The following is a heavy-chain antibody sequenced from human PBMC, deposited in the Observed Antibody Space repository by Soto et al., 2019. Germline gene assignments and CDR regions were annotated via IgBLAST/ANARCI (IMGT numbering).Heavy chain of an antibody. Sequence: GGSPGNTSASSKFRCLSVTLISIPQNPGKWLEWVSTISSNSAYIYYTDALRGRFTISRDNAKNSLHLQMNSLRAEDTAVYYCTRDASRDSSARGWFDPWGPGTLV. D-gene: IGHD6-13*01. J-gene: IGHJ5*02. CDR3: TRDASRDSSARGWFDP. CDR1: KFRCLSVT. V-gene: IGHV3-21*01. CDR2: ISSNSAYI.